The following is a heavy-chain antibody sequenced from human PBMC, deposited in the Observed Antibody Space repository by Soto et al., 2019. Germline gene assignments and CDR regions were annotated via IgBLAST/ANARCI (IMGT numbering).Heavy chain of an antibody. J-gene: IGHJ5*02. CDR2: ISSSSSTI. V-gene: IGHV3-48*01. CDR1: GFTFSSYS. Sequence: PGGSLRLSCAASGFTFSSYSMNWVRQAAGKGLEWVSYISSSSSTIYYADSVKGRFTISRDNAKNSLYLQMNSLRAEDTAVYYCARVEKGLLWFGELSGSWGQGTLVTVSS. D-gene: IGHD3-10*01. CDR3: ARVEKGLLWFGELSGS.